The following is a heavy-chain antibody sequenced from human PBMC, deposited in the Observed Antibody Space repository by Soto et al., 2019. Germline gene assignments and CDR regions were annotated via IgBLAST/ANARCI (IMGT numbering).Heavy chain of an antibody. CDR2: IDSGGST. CDR3: AKQTGTTGTTHFDY. J-gene: IGHJ4*02. CDR1: GCTVSSND. V-gene: IGHV3-66*04. D-gene: IGHD1-1*01. Sequence: GSLRLSCAASGCTVSSNDMSWVRQAPGKGLEWVSVIDSGGSTYYADSVKGRFTISRDNSKNTLYLQMNSLRAEDTAVYYCAKQTGTTGTTHFDYWGQGTLVTVSS.